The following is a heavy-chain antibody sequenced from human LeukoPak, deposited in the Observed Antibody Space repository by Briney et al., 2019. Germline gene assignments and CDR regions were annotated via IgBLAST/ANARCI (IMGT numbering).Heavy chain of an antibody. CDR1: RRTYSTYA. CDR3: ATTRDYKDTSGYTLLQD. Sequence: GSSVKVSCKASRRTYSTYAISGLRQAPGQGLEWMGGIIPILGTANYAQRFQGRVTLTADESSSTAYMALSSLRSEDTAMYYCATTRDYKDTSGYTLLQDWGQGTLVTASS. J-gene: IGHJ1*01. V-gene: IGHV1-69*01. CDR2: IIPILGTA. D-gene: IGHD3-22*01.